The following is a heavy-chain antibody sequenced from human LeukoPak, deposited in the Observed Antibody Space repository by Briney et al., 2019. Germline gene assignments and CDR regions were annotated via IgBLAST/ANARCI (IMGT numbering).Heavy chain of an antibody. CDR3: ARGTSWMSPYYYMDV. J-gene: IGHJ6*03. D-gene: IGHD1-14*01. Sequence: LSGGSLRLSCAPSGFTFSSYAMTWVRQAPGKGLEWVSSIGSSGNTYHADSVKGRFTISRDNSKTTLYLQMSSLRAEDTAIYYCARGTSWMSPYYYMDVWGTGTTVTVSS. CDR1: GFTFSSYA. V-gene: IGHV3-23*01. CDR2: IGSSGNT.